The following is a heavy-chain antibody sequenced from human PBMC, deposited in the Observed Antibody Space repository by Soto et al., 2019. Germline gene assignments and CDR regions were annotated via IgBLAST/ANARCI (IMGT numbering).Heavy chain of an antibody. CDR2: INGDGSNT. Sequence: EVQLVESGGTLVQPGGSLRLSCAATGFTFTNYWMHWVRQAPGKGLVWVSRINGDGSNTFYADSVKGRLTISRDNAENTVYVRMNSLRAEDTAVYYCARGIQYRYGMDAWGQGTTVTVSS. J-gene: IGHJ6*02. V-gene: IGHV3-74*01. CDR1: GFTFTNYW. D-gene: IGHD3-16*02. CDR3: ARGIQYRYGMDA.